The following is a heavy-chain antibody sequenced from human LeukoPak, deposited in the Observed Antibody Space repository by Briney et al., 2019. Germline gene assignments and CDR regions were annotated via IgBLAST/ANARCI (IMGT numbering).Heavy chain of an antibody. CDR1: GFTFSTYS. CDR3: ARDPAGSYGFFDP. V-gene: IGHV3-21*01. D-gene: IGHD1-26*01. CDR2: ISSSSSYI. J-gene: IGHJ5*02. Sequence: GGSLRLSCAASGFTFSTYSMNWVRQAPGKGLEWVSSISSSSSYIYYADSVKGRFTISRDNAKNSLYLQMNSLRAEDTAVYYCARDPAGSYGFFDPWGQGTLVTVSS.